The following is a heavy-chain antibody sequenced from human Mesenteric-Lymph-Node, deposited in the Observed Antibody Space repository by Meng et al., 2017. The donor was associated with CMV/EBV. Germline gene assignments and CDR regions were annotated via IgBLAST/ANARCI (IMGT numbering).Heavy chain of an antibody. CDR3: ARAADAYYYGMDV. J-gene: IGHJ6*02. Sequence: GESLKISCVASRFTFDDYGMSWVRQAPGKGLEWVSGINWNGGSTGYADSVKGRLTISRDNAKKSLYLQMNSLRAEDTALYHCARAADAYYYGMDVWGQGTTVTVSS. V-gene: IGHV3-20*01. CDR1: RFTFDDYG. D-gene: IGHD6-25*01. CDR2: INWNGGST.